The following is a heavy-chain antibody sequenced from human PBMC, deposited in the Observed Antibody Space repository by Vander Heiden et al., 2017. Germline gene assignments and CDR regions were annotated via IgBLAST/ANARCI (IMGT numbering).Heavy chain of an antibody. Sequence: QITLKESGPTLVKPTQTLTLTCTFSGFSLSTSGVGVGWIRQPPGKALEWLALIYWNDDKRYSPALKSRLTITKDTSKKKGVLTMTNMEPVDTATYYCAHRQAVVQSFDDWGQGTLVTVSS. J-gene: IGHJ4*02. D-gene: IGHD2-15*01. CDR1: GFSLSTSGVG. V-gene: IGHV2-5*01. CDR2: IYWNDDK. CDR3: AHRQAVVQSFDD.